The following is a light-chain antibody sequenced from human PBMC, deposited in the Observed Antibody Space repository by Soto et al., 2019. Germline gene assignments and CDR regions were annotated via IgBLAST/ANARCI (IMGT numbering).Light chain of an antibody. CDR3: SSYTSSSTL. Sequence: QSVLTQPPSVSAAPGQKDTISCSGSSSNIGGNSVSWYQQLPGTAPKLLIYDDDKRPSGISSRFSGSKSGNTASLTISGLQTEDEADYYCSSYTSSSTLFGTGTKVTVL. CDR2: DDD. J-gene: IGLJ1*01. CDR1: SSNIGGNS. V-gene: IGLV1-51*01.